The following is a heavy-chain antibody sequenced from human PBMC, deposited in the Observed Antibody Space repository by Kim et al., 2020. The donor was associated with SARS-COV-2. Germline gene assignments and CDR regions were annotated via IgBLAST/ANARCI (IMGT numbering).Heavy chain of an antibody. Sequence: GGSLRLSCTGSGFNFNAAWMTWVRQAPGKGLEWVCRIKSEGSGGTTDFAEAVKGRVTISREESKNTVYLQMTSLKTEDTAIYFCSNVRDPTYWSLQYWGQGTLVTVSS. CDR1: GFNFNAAW. CDR3: SNVRDPTYWSLQY. J-gene: IGHJ4*02. V-gene: IGHV3-15*01. CDR2: IKSEGSGGTT. D-gene: IGHD2-8*02.